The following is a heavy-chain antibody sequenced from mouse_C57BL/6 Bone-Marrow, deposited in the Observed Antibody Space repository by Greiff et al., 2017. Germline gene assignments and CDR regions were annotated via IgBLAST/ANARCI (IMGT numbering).Heavy chain of an antibody. D-gene: IGHD2-5*01. CDR3: ARPYYSNYWYFDV. Sequence: QVQLQQPGAELVKPGASVKMSCKASGYTFTSYWITWVKQRPGQGLEWIGDIYPGSGSTNYNEKFKSKATLTVDTSSSTASMQLSSLTSADSAVYYCARPYYSNYWYFDVWGTGTTVTVSS. V-gene: IGHV1-55*01. J-gene: IGHJ1*03. CDR2: IYPGSGST. CDR1: GYTFTSYW.